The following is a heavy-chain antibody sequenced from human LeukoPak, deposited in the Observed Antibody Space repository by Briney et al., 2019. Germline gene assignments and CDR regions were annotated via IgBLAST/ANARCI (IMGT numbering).Heavy chain of an antibody. Sequence: SETLSLTCSVSGGSISTYYWSWIRQPAGKGLEWIAQIHTSGSTNFNPSLKSRVSISMDTPNNQFSLMISSVTAADTAIYYCAGRGVSTGWTFGYWGHGTLVTVSS. CDR3: AGRGVSTGWTFGY. J-gene: IGHJ4*01. CDR1: GGSISTYY. D-gene: IGHD6-19*01. V-gene: IGHV4-4*07. CDR2: IHTSGST.